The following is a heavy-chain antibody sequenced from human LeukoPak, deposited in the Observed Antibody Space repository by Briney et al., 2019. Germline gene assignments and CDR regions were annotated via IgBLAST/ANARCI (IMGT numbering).Heavy chain of an antibody. J-gene: IGHJ6*04. CDR1: GFTFSTYA. V-gene: IGHV3-23*01. D-gene: IGHD3-10*02. Sequence: QSGGSLRLSCAASGFTFSTYAMTWVRQAPGKGLEWVSLISGTGGSTYYADSVKGRFTISRDNAKNPLYLQMNSLRAEDTAVYYCAELGITMIGGVWGKGTTVTISS. CDR2: ISGTGGST. CDR3: AELGITMIGGV.